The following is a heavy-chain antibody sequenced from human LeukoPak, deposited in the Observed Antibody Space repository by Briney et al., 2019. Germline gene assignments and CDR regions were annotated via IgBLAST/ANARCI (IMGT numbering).Heavy chain of an antibody. V-gene: IGHV3-21*04. D-gene: IGHD3-22*01. CDR1: GSTFSSYW. CDR2: ISSSSSYT. Sequence: GGSLRLSCAASGSTFSSYWMNWVRQAPGKGLEWVSSISSSSSYTYYADSVKGRFTISRDNSKNTLYLQMNSLRAEDTAVYYCARARYYYDSSGYSSRRDAFDIWGQGTMVTVSS. CDR3: ARARYYYDSSGYSSRRDAFDI. J-gene: IGHJ3*02.